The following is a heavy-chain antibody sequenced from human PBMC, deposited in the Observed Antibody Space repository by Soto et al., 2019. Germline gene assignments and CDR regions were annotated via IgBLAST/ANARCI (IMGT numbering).Heavy chain of an antibody. CDR2: INSDGSST. CDR3: ARGGSLNWYFDL. CDR1: GFTFSSYW. Sequence: EVQLVESGGGLVQPGGSLRLSCAASGFTFSSYWMHWVRQAPGKGLVWVSPINSDGSSTSYADSVKGRFTISRDNAKNTLYLQMNSLRAEDTAVYYCARGGSLNWYFDLWGHGTLVTVSS. V-gene: IGHV3-74*01. D-gene: IGHD1-26*01. J-gene: IGHJ2*01.